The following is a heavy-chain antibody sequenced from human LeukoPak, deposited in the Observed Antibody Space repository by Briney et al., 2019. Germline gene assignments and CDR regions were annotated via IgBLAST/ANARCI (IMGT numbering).Heavy chain of an antibody. CDR3: ARGYCSGGSCYSIRYWFDP. CDR2: IYYRRST. CDR1: GGSISSSSYY. Sequence: SETLSLTCTVSGGSISSSSYYWGWIRQPPGKGLEWIGSIYYRRSTYYNPSLKSRVTISVDTSKNQFYLKLSSVTAADTAVYYCARGYCSGGSCYSIRYWFDPWGRGTLVTVSS. J-gene: IGHJ5*02. V-gene: IGHV4-39*01. D-gene: IGHD2-15*01.